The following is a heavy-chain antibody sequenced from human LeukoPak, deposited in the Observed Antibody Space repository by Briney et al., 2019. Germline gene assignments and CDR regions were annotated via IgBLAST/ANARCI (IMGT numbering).Heavy chain of an antibody. CDR1: GYSFTSYW. Sequence: PGESLKISCKGSGYSFTSYWIGWVRQMPGKGLEWMGIIYPGDSDTRYSPSFQGQVTISADKSISTAYLQWSSLKASDTAMYYCARPRRDGYNYDAFDIWGQGTMVTVSS. J-gene: IGHJ3*02. CDR2: IYPGDSDT. V-gene: IGHV5-51*01. CDR3: ARPRRDGYNYDAFDI. D-gene: IGHD5-24*01.